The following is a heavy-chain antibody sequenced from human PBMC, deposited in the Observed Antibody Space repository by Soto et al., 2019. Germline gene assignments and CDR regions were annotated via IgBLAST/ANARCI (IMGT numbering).Heavy chain of an antibody. CDR1: GFTFSSYA. D-gene: IGHD6-6*01. CDR3: AKDGAYSSSSLYYFDY. CDR2: ISGSSGDGT. V-gene: IGHV3-23*01. J-gene: IGHJ4*02. Sequence: EVRLLESGGGLVQPGGSLRLSCAASGFTFSSYAMSWVRQAPGKGLEWVSAISGSSGDGTYYADSVKGRFTISRDNSKNTLELQMNSLRAEDTAVYYCAKDGAYSSSSLYYFDYCGQGTLVTVSS.